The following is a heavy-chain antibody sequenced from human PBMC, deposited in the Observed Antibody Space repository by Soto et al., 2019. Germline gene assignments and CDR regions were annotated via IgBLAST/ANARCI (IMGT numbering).Heavy chain of an antibody. CDR3: AKGIYGDYGYFDY. V-gene: IGHV3-9*01. CDR2: ISWNSGNI. J-gene: IGHJ4*02. CDR1: GFTFDDYG. D-gene: IGHD4-17*01. Sequence: EVQLVESGGGLVQPGRSLRLSCAASGFTFDDYGMHWVRQAPGKGLEWVSGISWNSGNIGYADSVKGRFTISRDNAKNSLYVQMNSLRAEDTALYYCAKGIYGDYGYFDYWGQGTLVTVSS.